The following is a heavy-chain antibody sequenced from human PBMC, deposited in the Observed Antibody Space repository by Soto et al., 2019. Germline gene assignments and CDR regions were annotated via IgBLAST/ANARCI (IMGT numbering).Heavy chain of an antibody. CDR2: MNPYNSNT. Sequence: QVQLVQSGAEVKKPGASVKVSCKASGYTFTTYDINWVRQATGQGLEWMGWMNPYNSNTGYAQRFQGRVTLTWDTSISTAYMELSSLTSGDTAIYYCARGGDFDFWGQGTLVSVSS. V-gene: IGHV1-8*01. D-gene: IGHD7-27*01. CDR3: ARGGDFDF. J-gene: IGHJ4*02. CDR1: GYTFTTYD.